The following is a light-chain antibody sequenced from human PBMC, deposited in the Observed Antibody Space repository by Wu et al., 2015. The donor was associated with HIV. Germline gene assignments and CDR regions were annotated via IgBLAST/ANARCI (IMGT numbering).Light chain of an antibody. J-gene: IGKJ3*01. CDR2: GAS. Sequence: EIVLTQSPGTLSLSPGQRATLSCRASQSVSSNYLAWYQQKPGQPPRLLIYGASSRATGIPDRFSGSGSGTDFTLTISRLEPEDFAVYYCQQYGSSPRTFGPGTKVD. V-gene: IGKV3-20*01. CDR3: QQYGSSPRT. CDR1: QSVSSNY.